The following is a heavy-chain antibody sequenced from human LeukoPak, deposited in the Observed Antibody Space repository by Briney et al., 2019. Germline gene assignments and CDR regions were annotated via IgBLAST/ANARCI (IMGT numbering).Heavy chain of an antibody. CDR2: IYGGGST. J-gene: IGHJ4*02. CDR3: AKDLWDSGSQAYFDY. Sequence: GGSLRLSCAASGFTVSSSYMNWVRQAPGKGLEWVSLIYGGGSTYYADSVKGRFTISRDNSKNTLYLQMNSLRAEDTAVYYCAKDLWDSGSQAYFDYWGQGTLVTVSS. V-gene: IGHV3-53*01. D-gene: IGHD3-10*01. CDR1: GFTVSSSY.